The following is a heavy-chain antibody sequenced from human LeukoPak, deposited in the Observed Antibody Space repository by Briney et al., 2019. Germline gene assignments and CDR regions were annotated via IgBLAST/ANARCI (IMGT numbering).Heavy chain of an antibody. CDR3: ARVKGSDYDSSGDAFDI. D-gene: IGHD3-22*01. CDR2: IYYSGST. Sequence: SETLSLSCTVSGGSISSYYLSWIRQPPGKGLEWIGYIYYSGSTNYNPSLKSRVTISVDTSKNQFSLKLSSVTAADTAVYYCARVKGSDYDSSGDAFDIWGQGAMVTVSS. V-gene: IGHV4-59*01. J-gene: IGHJ3*02. CDR1: GGSISSYY.